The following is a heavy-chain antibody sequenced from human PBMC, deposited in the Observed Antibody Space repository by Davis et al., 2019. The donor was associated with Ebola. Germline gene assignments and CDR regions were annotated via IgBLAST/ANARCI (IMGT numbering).Heavy chain of an antibody. CDR3: AKDGDSSSEFDY. Sequence: GGSLRLSCAASGFTFSSYGMHWVRQAPGKGLEWVAVISYDGSNKYYADSVKGRFTISRDNSKNTLYLQMNSLRAEDTAVYYCAKDGDSSSEFDYWGQGTLVTVSS. J-gene: IGHJ4*02. CDR2: ISYDGSNK. CDR1: GFTFSSYG. D-gene: IGHD6-6*01. V-gene: IGHV3-30*18.